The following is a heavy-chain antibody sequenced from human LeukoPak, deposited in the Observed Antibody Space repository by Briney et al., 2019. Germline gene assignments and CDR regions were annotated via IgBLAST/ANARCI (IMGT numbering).Heavy chain of an antibody. D-gene: IGHD1-26*01. V-gene: IGHV3-23*01. Sequence: PGGSLRLSCAASGFTFSSYAMTWVRQAPGKGLEWVSAVSRNGDSTYYADSVKGRFTISRDNSKNTLYLQMNSLRAEDTAVYYCARDFLVGGIDYWGQGTLVTVSS. CDR3: ARDFLVGGIDY. CDR1: GFTFSSYA. CDR2: VSRNGDST. J-gene: IGHJ4*02.